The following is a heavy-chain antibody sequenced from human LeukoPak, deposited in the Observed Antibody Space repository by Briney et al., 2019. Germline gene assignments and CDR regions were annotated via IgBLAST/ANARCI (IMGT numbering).Heavy chain of an antibody. CDR2: IYTSGST. V-gene: IGHV4-61*02. CDR1: GGSISSSSYY. CDR3: ARGDKRWLNYYYYYYMDV. D-gene: IGHD5-24*01. J-gene: IGHJ6*03. Sequence: PSETLSLTCTVSGGSISSSSYYWSWIRQPAGKGLEWIGRIYTSGSTNYNPSLKSRVTISVDTSKNQFSLKLSSVTAADTAVYYCARGDKRWLNYYYYYYMDVWGKGTTVTISS.